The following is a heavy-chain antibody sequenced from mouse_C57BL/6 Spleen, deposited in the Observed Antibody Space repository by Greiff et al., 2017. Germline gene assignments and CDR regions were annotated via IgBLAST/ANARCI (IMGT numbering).Heavy chain of an antibody. CDR1: GYSITSGYY. Sequence: VQLKQSGPGLVKPSQSLSLTCSVTGYSITSGYYWNWIRQFPGNKLEWMGYISYDGSNNYNPSLKNRISITRDTSKNQFFLKLNSVTTEDTATYYCARDSYSNYVDFDYWGQGTTLTVSS. CDR3: ARDSYSNYVDFDY. CDR2: ISYDGSN. J-gene: IGHJ2*01. V-gene: IGHV3-6*01. D-gene: IGHD2-5*01.